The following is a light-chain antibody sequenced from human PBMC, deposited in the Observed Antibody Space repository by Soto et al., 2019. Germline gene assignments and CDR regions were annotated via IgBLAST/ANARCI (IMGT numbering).Light chain of an antibody. V-gene: IGKV3-20*01. CDR2: GAS. J-gene: IGKJ2*01. Sequence: EIVLTQSPGTLSLSPGERATLSCRASQSVSSNYLAWYQQKPGQAPRLLIYGASSRATGIPDRFSGSGSGTDLTLTISRLEPEDFAVYYCQQYGSTPRTFGQGTKLEIK. CDR3: QQYGSTPRT. CDR1: QSVSSNY.